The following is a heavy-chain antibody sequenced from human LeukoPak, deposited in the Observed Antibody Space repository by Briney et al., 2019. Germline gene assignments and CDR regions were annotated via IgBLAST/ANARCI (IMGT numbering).Heavy chain of an antibody. CDR2: FDPEDGET. CDR3: ATDPPSYYYDSSGPNAFDI. D-gene: IGHD3-22*01. Sequence: ASVKVSCKVSGYTLTELSMQWVRQAPGKGLEWMGGFDPEDGETIYAQKFQGRVTMTEDTSTDTAYMELSSLRSEDTAVYYCATDPPSYYYDSSGPNAFDIWGQGTMVTVSS. V-gene: IGHV1-24*01. CDR1: GYTLTELS. J-gene: IGHJ3*02.